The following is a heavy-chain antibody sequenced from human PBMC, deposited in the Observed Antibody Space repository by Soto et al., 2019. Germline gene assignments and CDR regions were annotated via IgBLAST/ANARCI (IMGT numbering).Heavy chain of an antibody. D-gene: IGHD3-3*01. Sequence: QVQLQESGPGLVKPSQTMSLTCTVSGGSISSDGHYWNWVRQHPGKGLEWIAYISYSGSTFYNPSLNSRVTISIDTSKNQFSLTLSSVTAADPAVSYCAKFGREAFDVWGQGTVVTVSS. V-gene: IGHV4-31*03. J-gene: IGHJ3*01. CDR3: AKFGREAFDV. CDR2: ISYSGST. CDR1: GGSISSDGHY.